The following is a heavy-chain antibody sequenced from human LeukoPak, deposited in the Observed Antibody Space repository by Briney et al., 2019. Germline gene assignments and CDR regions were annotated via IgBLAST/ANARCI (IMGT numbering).Heavy chain of an antibody. D-gene: IGHD3-22*01. J-gene: IGHJ4*02. Sequence: GGSLRLSCAASGFTFSSYWVNWVRQAPGKGLVWVSRINSDGSSTSYADSVKGRFTISRDNAKNTLYLQMNSLRAEDTAVYYCARVYYDSSGYPGFYYFDYWGQGTLVTVSS. V-gene: IGHV3-74*01. CDR2: INSDGSST. CDR1: GFTFSSYW. CDR3: ARVYYDSSGYPGFYYFDY.